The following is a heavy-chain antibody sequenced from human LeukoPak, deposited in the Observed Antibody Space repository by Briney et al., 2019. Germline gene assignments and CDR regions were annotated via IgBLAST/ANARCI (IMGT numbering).Heavy chain of an antibody. CDR3: AKAGHYGSGSYYSDY. CDR1: GFIFSSYA. CDR2: ISGSGTTT. Sequence: PGGSLRLSCAACGFIFSSYAMTWVRQAPGRGLEWLSTISGSGTTTYYVDSVKGRFTVSRDNSKNTLYLQMSSLQAGDTAVYYCAKAGHYGSGSYYSDYWGRGTLVTVSP. J-gene: IGHJ4*02. D-gene: IGHD3-10*01. V-gene: IGHV3-23*01.